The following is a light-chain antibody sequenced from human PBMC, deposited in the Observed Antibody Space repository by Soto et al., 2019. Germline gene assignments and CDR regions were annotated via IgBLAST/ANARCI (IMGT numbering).Light chain of an antibody. V-gene: IGKV1-39*01. Sequence: DIQVTQSPSSLSASVGDSFTLSFQTSQRVDSYIHWYQHQAGKAPKLLIYAASTLQDGVPSRFSGGGSGTDFSLIITRLQPEDSATYYCQQTYTSVATFGQGTKVDI. CDR1: QRVDSY. CDR3: QQTYTSVAT. J-gene: IGKJ1*01. CDR2: AAS.